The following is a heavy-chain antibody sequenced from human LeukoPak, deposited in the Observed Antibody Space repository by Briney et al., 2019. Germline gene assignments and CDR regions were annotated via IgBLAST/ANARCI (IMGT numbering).Heavy chain of an antibody. CDR2: MNPNSGNT. CDR1: GYTFTSYD. D-gene: IGHD3-16*01. J-gene: IGHJ4*02. Sequence: ASVKVSCKASGYTFTSYDINWVRQATGQGLEWMGWMNPNSGNTGYAQKFQGRVTMTRNTSISTAYMELSSLRSEDTAVYFCARDPPGRGAYYFDYWGQGTLVTVSS. V-gene: IGHV1-8*01. CDR3: ARDPPGRGAYYFDY.